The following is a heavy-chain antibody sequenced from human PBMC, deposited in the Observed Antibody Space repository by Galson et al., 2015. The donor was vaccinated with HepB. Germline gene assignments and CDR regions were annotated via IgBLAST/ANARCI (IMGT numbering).Heavy chain of an antibody. Sequence: LSLTCTVSGGSISSGGYYWSWIRQHPGKGLEWIGYIYYSGSTYYNPSLKSRVTISVDTSKNQFSLKLSSVTAADTAVYYCARAQPLLTSGAFDIWGQGTMVTVSS. V-gene: IGHV4-31*03. CDR1: GGSISSGGYY. CDR2: IYYSGST. D-gene: IGHD2-21*02. CDR3: ARAQPLLTSGAFDI. J-gene: IGHJ3*02.